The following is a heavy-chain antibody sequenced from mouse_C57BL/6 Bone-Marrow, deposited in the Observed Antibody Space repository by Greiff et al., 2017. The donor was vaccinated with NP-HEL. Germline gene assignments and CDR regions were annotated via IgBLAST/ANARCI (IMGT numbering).Heavy chain of an antibody. Sequence: VQLQQSGAELARPGASVKLSCKASGYTFTSYGISWVKQRTGQGLEWIGEIYPRSGNTYYNEKFKGKATLTADKSSSTAYMELRSLTSEDSAVYFCARYLSGLYYFDYWGQGTTLTVSS. J-gene: IGHJ2*01. CDR3: ARYLSGLYYFDY. V-gene: IGHV1-81*01. D-gene: IGHD3-2*02. CDR2: IYPRSGNT. CDR1: GYTFTSYG.